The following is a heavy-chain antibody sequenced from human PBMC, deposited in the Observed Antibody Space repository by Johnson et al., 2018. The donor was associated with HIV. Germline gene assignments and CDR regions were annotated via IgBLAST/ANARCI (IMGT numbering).Heavy chain of an antibody. CDR1: GFTFSSYG. D-gene: IGHD4-11*01. J-gene: IGHJ3*02. CDR2: IQFDGSHK. V-gene: IGHV3-30*02. Sequence: MQLVESGGGVVQPGRSLRLSCAASGFTFSSYGMHWVRQAPGKGLEWVTFIQFDGSHKYSADFVKGRFTISRDTSKKSVFLQMNNLRPEDTAVYYCAKETRDSRSAFDIWGQGTMVTVSS. CDR3: AKETRDSRSAFDI.